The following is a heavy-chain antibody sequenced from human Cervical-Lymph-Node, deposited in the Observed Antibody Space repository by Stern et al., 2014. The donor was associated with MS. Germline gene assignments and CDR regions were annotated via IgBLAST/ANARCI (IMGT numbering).Heavy chain of an antibody. Sequence: VQLVESGAEVKKPGASVKVSCKASGYTLTDLSMHWVRQAPGKGLEWMGGFDPEAGETIYAQKFQGRVTMTEDTSTDTAYMELSSLRSEDTAVYYCATDRDDFRSGYSAPTKGYGLDVWGQGTTVTVTS. CDR1: GYTLTDLS. CDR2: FDPEAGET. D-gene: IGHD3-3*01. V-gene: IGHV1-24*01. CDR3: ATDRDDFRSGYSAPTKGYGLDV. J-gene: IGHJ6*02.